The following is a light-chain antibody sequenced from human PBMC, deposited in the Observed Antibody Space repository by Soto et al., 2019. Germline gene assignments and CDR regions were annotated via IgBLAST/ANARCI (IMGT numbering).Light chain of an antibody. Sequence: QSALTQPASVSGSPGQSITISCTGTSSDVGGYNYVSWYQHHPGKAPTLIIYEVASRPSGVSNRFPGSKSGTTASLTISGLQAEDEADYYCSSYANTGTLVFGTGTKLTVL. CDR3: SSYANTGTLV. J-gene: IGLJ1*01. CDR1: SSDVGGYNY. V-gene: IGLV2-14*01. CDR2: EVA.